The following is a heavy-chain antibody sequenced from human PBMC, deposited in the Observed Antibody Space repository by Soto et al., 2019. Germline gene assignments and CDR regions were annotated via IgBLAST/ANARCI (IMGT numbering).Heavy chain of an antibody. CDR1: GGSVSSGSYY. CDR2: IYYSGST. V-gene: IGHV4-61*01. Sequence: SETLSLTSTVSGGSVSSGSYYWSWIRQPPGKGLEWIGYIYYSGSTNYNPSLKSRVTISVDTSKNQFSLKLSSVTAADTAVYYCARVIPTATRIRLGELSAPDYWGQGTLVTVSS. J-gene: IGHJ4*02. CDR3: ARVIPTATRIRLGELSAPDY. D-gene: IGHD3-16*02.